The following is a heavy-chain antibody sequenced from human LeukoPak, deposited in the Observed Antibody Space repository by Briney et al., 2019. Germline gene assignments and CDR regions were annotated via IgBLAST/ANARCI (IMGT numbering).Heavy chain of an antibody. CDR3: ARAASTGTFDYYYYYMDV. CDR1: GGTFSSYA. V-gene: IGHV1-69*05. CDR2: IIPIFGTA. D-gene: IGHD1-1*01. Sequence: SVKVSCKASGGTFSSYAISWVRQAPGQGPEWMGGIIPIFGTANYAQKFQGRVTITTDESTSTAYMELSSLRSEDTAVYYCARAASTGTFDYYYYYMDVWGKGTTVTVSS. J-gene: IGHJ6*03.